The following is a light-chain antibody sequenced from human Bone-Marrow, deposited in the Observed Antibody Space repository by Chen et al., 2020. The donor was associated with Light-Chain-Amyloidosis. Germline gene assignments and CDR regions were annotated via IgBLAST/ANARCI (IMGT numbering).Light chain of an antibody. V-gene: IGLV1-47*01. CDR3: ATWDDSVRHLWV. Sequence: QSVVTQPPSASGTPGQRVTISCSGSSSNIGSNYVYWYQHFPGAAPKLLFYRGDERPSGVRDRVSGSRSGSSASLAIRGLRSQDEADYYCATWDDSVRHLWVFGGGTKLTVL. CDR1: SSNIGSNY. CDR2: RGD. J-gene: IGLJ3*02.